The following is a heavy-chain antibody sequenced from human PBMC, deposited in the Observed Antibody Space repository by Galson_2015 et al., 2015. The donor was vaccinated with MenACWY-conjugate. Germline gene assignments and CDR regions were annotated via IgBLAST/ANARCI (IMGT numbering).Heavy chain of an antibody. J-gene: IGHJ6*03. CDR2: ISAYNGKT. D-gene: IGHD3-10*01. V-gene: IGHV1-18*01. CDR3: ARSSADYYYYYMDV. CDR1: GYTFTNYG. Sequence: SVKVSCKASGYTFTNYGITWVRQAPGQGLEWMGWISAYNGKTDSAQKLQGRVTMTTDTSTSTAYMELRSLNSDDTAVYYCARSSADYYYYYMDVWGKGTTVTVSS.